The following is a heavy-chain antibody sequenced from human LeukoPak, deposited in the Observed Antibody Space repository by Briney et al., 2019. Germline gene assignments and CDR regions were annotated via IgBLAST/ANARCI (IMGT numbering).Heavy chain of an antibody. Sequence: GGSLRLSCAASGFTFSSYAMHWVRQAPGKGLEWVAVISYDGSNKYYADSVKGRFTISRDNSKNTLYLQMNSLRAEDTAVYYCARGNSYDSSGYPEYFQNWGQGTLVTVSS. J-gene: IGHJ1*01. CDR3: ARGNSYDSSGYPEYFQN. CDR1: GFTFSSYA. V-gene: IGHV3-30*04. D-gene: IGHD3-22*01. CDR2: ISYDGSNK.